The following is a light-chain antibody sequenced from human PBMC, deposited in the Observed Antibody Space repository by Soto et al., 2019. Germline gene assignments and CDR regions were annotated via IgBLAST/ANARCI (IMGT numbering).Light chain of an antibody. CDR1: SSNIGNNY. J-gene: IGLJ3*02. CDR3: GSCDDSLSGRV. V-gene: IGLV1-47*01. Sequence: QSVMTQPPPASGTHGQRVTISCSGTSSNIGNNYVSWYQQLPGTAPNLLIYMNNERPSGLPDQFSGSKSGTSASLAISGQRSDDEADYYCGSCDDSLSGRVFGGGTKLTVL. CDR2: MNN.